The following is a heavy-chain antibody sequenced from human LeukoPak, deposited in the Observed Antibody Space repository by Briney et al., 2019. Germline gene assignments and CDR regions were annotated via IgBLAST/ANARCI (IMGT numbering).Heavy chain of an antibody. D-gene: IGHD5-18*01. Sequence: GGSLRLSCAASGFTFSAYSMTWVRQAPGKGLEWVSYISGRSGTIYYADSVKGRFTISRDNAKSSLYLQMNSLRAEDTAVYYCARGVHGYNYGFYYYMDFWGKGTTVTVSS. CDR2: ISGRSGTI. V-gene: IGHV3-48*01. J-gene: IGHJ6*03. CDR3: ARGVHGYNYGFYYYMDF. CDR1: GFTFSAYS.